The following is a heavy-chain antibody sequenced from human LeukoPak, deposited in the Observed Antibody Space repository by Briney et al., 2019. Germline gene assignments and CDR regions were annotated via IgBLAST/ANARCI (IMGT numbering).Heavy chain of an antibody. J-gene: IGHJ4*02. CDR3: ASWGQQLALVY. CDR2: ISGSGGST. V-gene: IGHV3-23*01. D-gene: IGHD6-13*01. Sequence: SGGSLRLSCAASGFTFSSYAMSWVRQAPGKGLEWVSAISGSGGSTYYADSVKGRFTISRDNAKNSLYLQMNSLRAEDTAAYYCASWGQQLALVYWGQGTLVTVSS. CDR1: GFTFSSYA.